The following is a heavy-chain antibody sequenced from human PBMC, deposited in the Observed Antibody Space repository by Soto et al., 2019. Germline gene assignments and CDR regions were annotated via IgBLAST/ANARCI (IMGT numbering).Heavy chain of an antibody. V-gene: IGHV4-30-4*01. J-gene: IGHJ5*02. CDR2: IYYTGNT. CDR1: GGSISSGDNY. D-gene: IGHD3-9*01. Sequence: PSETLSLTCSVSGGSISSGDNYWSWIRQPPGKGLEWIGHIYYTGNTYYNPSLKSRLTISVDTSKNQISLRLSSVTAADTAVYYCATGPFYDILTGYFKNWFDPWGQGTLVTVSS. CDR3: ATGPFYDILTGYFKNWFDP.